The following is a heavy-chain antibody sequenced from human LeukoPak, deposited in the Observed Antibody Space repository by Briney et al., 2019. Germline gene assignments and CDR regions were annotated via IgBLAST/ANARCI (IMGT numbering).Heavy chain of an antibody. D-gene: IGHD3-3*01. V-gene: IGHV4-61*08. CDR3: ARVEVLGFLEWETEFTFDP. CDR1: GGSISSGGYY. J-gene: IGHJ5*02. Sequence: SETLSLTCTVSGGSISSGGYYWSWIRQHPGKGLEWIGYIYYSGSTYYNPSLKSRVTISVDTSKNQFSLKLSSVTAADTAVYYCARVEVLGFLEWETEFTFDPWGQGTLVTVSS. CDR2: IYYSGST.